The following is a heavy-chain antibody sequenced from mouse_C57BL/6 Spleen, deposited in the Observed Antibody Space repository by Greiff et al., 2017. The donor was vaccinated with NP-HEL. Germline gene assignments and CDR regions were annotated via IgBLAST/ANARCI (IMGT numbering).Heavy chain of an antibody. D-gene: IGHD2-5*01. CDR3: ARHAYYSNYGFAY. Sequence: EVQRVESGGGLVKPGGSLKLSCAASGFTFSSYTMSWVRQTPEKRLEWVATISGGGGNTYYPDSVKGRFTISRDNAKNTLYLQMSSLRSEDTALYYCARHAYYSNYGFAYWGQGTLVTVSA. CDR2: ISGGGGNT. V-gene: IGHV5-9*01. CDR1: GFTFSSYT. J-gene: IGHJ3*01.